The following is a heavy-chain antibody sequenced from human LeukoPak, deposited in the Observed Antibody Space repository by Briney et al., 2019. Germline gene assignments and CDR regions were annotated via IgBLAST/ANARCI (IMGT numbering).Heavy chain of an antibody. Sequence: GGSLRLSCAASGFTFSSFDMNWVRQAPGKGLEWVSHISSSGDTIFYADSMKGRFTISRDNAKNSLYLQMNSLRAEDTAVYYFARNGNYDILAGYYPNSHFDYWGQGTLVTVSS. CDR3: ARNGNYDILAGYYPNSHFDY. D-gene: IGHD3-9*01. CDR1: GFTFSSFD. V-gene: IGHV3-48*03. J-gene: IGHJ4*02. CDR2: ISSSGDTI.